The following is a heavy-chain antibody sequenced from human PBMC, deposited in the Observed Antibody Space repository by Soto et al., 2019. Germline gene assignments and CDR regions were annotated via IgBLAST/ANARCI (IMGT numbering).Heavy chain of an antibody. V-gene: IGHV3-23*01. D-gene: IGHD3-10*01. CDR2: IXXXGVSX. CDR1: GFTFGSFA. J-gene: IGHJ6*02. CDR3: KRPASGGGDRSWFACGV. Sequence: SYAASGFTFGSFAIGCVRQAPGRVLEWVSGIXXXGVSXYXXXXXXGRFTISRDNSKNTLFLRMNRPRVEDTAVYYWKRPASGGGDRSWFACGVGGQRTPVTV.